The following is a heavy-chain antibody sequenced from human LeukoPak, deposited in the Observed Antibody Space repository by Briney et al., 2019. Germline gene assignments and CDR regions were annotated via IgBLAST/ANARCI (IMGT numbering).Heavy chain of an antibody. CDR2: TYYRSKWYN. J-gene: IGHJ3*02. CDR1: GDSVSSNSAA. Sequence: SQTLSLTCAISGDSVSSNSAAWNWIRQSPSRGLEWLGRTYYRSKWYNDYAVSVKSRITINPDTSKNQFSLQLNSVTPEDTAVYYCASGLGIVGATPLGDAFDIWGQGTMVTVSS. V-gene: IGHV6-1*01. D-gene: IGHD1-26*01. CDR3: ASGLGIVGATPLGDAFDI.